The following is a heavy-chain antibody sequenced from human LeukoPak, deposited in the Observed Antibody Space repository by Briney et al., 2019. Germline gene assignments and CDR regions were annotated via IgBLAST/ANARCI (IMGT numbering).Heavy chain of an antibody. Sequence: GGSLRLSCAASGFTFSSYAMSWVRQAPGKGLEWVSAISGSGGSTYYADSVKGRFTISRDNSKNTLYLATNSPRAEDTAVYYCAKDWSGSYSAFDIWGQGTMVTVSS. CDR3: AKDWSGSYSAFDI. CDR2: ISGSGGST. J-gene: IGHJ3*02. CDR1: GFTFSSYA. V-gene: IGHV3-23*01. D-gene: IGHD1-26*01.